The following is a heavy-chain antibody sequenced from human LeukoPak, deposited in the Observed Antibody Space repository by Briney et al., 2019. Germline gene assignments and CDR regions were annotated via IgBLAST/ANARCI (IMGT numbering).Heavy chain of an antibody. J-gene: IGHJ6*02. CDR3: ARGGGLDV. Sequence: GGSLRLSCAASGFTFSSYAMHWARQAPGKGLEWVASINHNGNVNYYVDSVKGRFTISRGNAKNSLYLQMSNLRAEDTAVYFCARGGGLDVWGQGATVTVSS. D-gene: IGHD3-16*01. CDR1: GFTFSSYA. CDR2: INHNGNVN. V-gene: IGHV3-7*03.